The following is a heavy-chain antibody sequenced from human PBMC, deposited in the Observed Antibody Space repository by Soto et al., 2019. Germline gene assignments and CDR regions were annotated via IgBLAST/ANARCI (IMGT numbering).Heavy chain of an antibody. V-gene: IGHV3-73*01. CDR2: IRTKPNNYET. CDR1: GFTFNGSV. J-gene: IGHJ4*02. Sequence: GGSLRLSCEASGFTFNGSVIHWVRQASGKGLEWVGRIRTKPNNYETAYVASVKGRFTIFRDDSKNTAYLQMNSLKTEDTAVYYCTSSNLYYWGQGTLVTVSS. CDR3: TSSNLYY.